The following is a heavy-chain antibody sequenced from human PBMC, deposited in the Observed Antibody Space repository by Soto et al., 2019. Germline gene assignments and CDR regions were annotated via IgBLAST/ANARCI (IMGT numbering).Heavy chain of an antibody. J-gene: IGHJ2*01. D-gene: IGHD5-18*01. Sequence: DLAWIGYIYYSGSTYYNPSLKSRVTISVDTSKNQFSLKLSSVTAADTAVYYCARESGIDTGLPDFDLWGRGTLVTVSS. CDR3: ARESGIDTGLPDFDL. CDR2: IYYSGST. V-gene: IGHV4-31*02.